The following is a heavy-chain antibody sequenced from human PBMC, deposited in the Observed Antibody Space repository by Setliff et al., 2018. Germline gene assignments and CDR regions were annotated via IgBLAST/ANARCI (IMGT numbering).Heavy chain of an antibody. V-gene: IGHV3-53*01. CDR3: ARDRGGTNPWFDF. J-gene: IGHJ5*01. Sequence: RLSCVVSGLTVSHDFMGWVRQAPGKGLEWVSVIYNIGETRYADSVKGRFTISRDKSKNTLYLHLSSLRVEDTATYYCARDRGGTNPWFDFWGQGTQVTVSS. CDR1: GLTVSHDF. CDR2: IYNIGET. D-gene: IGHD3-10*01.